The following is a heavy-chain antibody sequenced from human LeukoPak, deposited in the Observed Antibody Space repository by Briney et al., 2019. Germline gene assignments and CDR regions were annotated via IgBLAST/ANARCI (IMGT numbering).Heavy chain of an antibody. J-gene: IGHJ4*02. CDR3: AREGGSTLAFDY. D-gene: IGHD2-2*01. V-gene: IGHV3-30*04. Sequence: GRSLRLSCAASRFTFSSYAMHWVRQAPGKGLEWVAVISYDGSNKYYADSVKGRFTISRDNSKNTLYLQMNSLRAEDTAVYYCAREGGSTLAFDYWGQGTLVTVSP. CDR1: RFTFSSYA. CDR2: ISYDGSNK.